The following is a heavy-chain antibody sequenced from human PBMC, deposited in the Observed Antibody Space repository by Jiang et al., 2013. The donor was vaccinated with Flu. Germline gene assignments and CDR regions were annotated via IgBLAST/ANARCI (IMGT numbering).Heavy chain of an antibody. CDR2: IYPGDSDT. D-gene: IGHD3-22*01. J-gene: IGHJ6*02. V-gene: IGHV5-51*01. Sequence: SGAEVKKPGESLKISCRVLDTALPATGIGWVRQMPGKGLEWMGIIYPGDSDTRYSPSFQGQVTISADKSISTAYLQWSSLKASDTAMYYCAKGTYYYDSSGYPDADYYYYGMDVWGQGTTVTVSS. CDR1: DTALPATG. CDR3: AKGTYYYDSSGYPDADYYYYGMDV.